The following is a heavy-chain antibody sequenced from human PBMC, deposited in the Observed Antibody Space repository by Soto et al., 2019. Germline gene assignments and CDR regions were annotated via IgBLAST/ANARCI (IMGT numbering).Heavy chain of an antibody. D-gene: IGHD2-8*01. CDR3: ARDHPGYCTNGVCRLDV. CDR1: GFTVSSNY. J-gene: IGHJ6*02. Sequence: GGSLRLSCAASGFTVSSNYMSWVRQAPGKGLEWVSVIYSGGSTYYADSVKGRFTISRDNSKNTLYLQMNSLRAEDTAVYYCARDHPGYCTNGVCRLDVWGQGTTVTVSS. CDR2: IYSGGST. V-gene: IGHV3-53*01.